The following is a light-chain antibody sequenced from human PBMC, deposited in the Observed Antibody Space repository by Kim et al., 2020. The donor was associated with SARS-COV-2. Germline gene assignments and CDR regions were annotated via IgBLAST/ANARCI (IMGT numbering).Light chain of an antibody. CDR2: MAS. V-gene: IGKV1-5*03. J-gene: IGKJ4*01. Sequence: ASVGDRVTITCRASQSINNWLAWFQQKPGKAPNLLIYMASTLESGVPSRFSGSGSGTEFTLTISSLQPDDFATYYCQQDNSYPLTFGGGTKVDIK. CDR1: QSINNW. CDR3: QQDNSYPLT.